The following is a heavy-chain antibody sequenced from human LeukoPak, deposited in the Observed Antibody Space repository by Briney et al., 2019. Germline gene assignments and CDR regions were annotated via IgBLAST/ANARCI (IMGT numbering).Heavy chain of an antibody. CDR3: ARGPRYSSGWYGMDV. CDR2: MNPNSGNT. D-gene: IGHD6-19*01. Sequence: ASVKVSCKASGYTFTSYGISWVRQATGQGLEWMGWMNPNSGNTGYAQKFQGRVTMTRNTSISTAYMEVSSLRSEDTAVYYCARGPRYSSGWYGMDVWGQGTTVTVSS. CDR1: GYTFTSYG. V-gene: IGHV1-8*02. J-gene: IGHJ6*02.